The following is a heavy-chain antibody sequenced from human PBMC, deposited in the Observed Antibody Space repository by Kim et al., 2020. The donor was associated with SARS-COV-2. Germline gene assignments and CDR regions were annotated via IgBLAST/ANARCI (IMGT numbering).Heavy chain of an antibody. V-gene: IGHV3-30*02. Sequence: YADYVKGRFTNSRDNSKNTLYLQMNSLRAEDTAVYYCAKNGGSGSYYMYYWGQGTLVTVSS. J-gene: IGHJ4*02. D-gene: IGHD3-10*01. CDR3: AKNGGSGSYYMYY.